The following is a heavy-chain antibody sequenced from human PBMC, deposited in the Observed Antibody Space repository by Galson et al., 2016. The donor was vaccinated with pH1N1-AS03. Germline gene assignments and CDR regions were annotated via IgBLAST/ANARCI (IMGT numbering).Heavy chain of an antibody. V-gene: IGHV3-9*01. CDR2: ISWNGFNT. J-gene: IGHJ6*03. Sequence: SLRLSCAASGFTFNEYAMHWVRQSPGKGLEWVSGISWNGFNTDYGDSVKGRFTISRDNARNSLFLQMDSLRPEDTALYYCAEAYSTYYYYMDVWGKGTTVTVSS. D-gene: IGHD2/OR15-2a*01. CDR1: GFTFNEYA. CDR3: AEAYSTYYYYMDV.